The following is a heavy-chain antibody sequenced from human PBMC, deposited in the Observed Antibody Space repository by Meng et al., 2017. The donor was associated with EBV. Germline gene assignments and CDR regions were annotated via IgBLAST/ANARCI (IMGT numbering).Heavy chain of an antibody. J-gene: IGHJ4*02. CDR1: GYTFTGYY. CDR3: ARVGIAVAGTGDC. V-gene: IGHV1-2*06. CDR2: INPNSGGT. D-gene: IGHD6-19*01. Sequence: QEQLVRSGAEVNNPGASVKVSCKASGYTFTGYYMHWVRQAPGQGLEWMGRINPNSGGTNYAQKFQGRVTMTRDTSISTAYMELSRLRSDDTAVYYCARVGIAVAGTGDCWGQGTLVTVSS.